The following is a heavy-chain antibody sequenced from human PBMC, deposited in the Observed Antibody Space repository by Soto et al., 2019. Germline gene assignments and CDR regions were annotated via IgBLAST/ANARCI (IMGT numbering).Heavy chain of an antibody. CDR2: IKNKTDGGTT. J-gene: IGHJ4*02. Sequence: GGSLRLSCAASGFIFNNAWLSWVRQAPGEGLEWIGRIKNKTDGGTTDFAAPVKGRFTISRDDSKNTLYLQMNSLKIEDTAMYYCTXDLLVTMVRGVMVSRDYWGPGTPVTVSS. D-gene: IGHD3-10*01. CDR3: TXDLLVTMVRGVMVSRDY. V-gene: IGHV3-15*01. CDR1: GFIFNNAW.